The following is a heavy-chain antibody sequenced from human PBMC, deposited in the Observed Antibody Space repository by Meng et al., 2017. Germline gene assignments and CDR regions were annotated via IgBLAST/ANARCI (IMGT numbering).Heavy chain of an antibody. D-gene: IGHD6-13*01. CDR1: GGSISSSSYY. J-gene: IGHJ1*01. Sequence: LQLQQSVPGLVKPSETLSLTCTVSGGSISSSSYYWGWIRQPPGKGLEWIGSIYYSGSTYYNPSLKSRVTISVDTSKNQFSLKLSSVTAADTAVYYCARDGIAAAGTGRSYFQHWGQGTLVTVSS. CDR3: ARDGIAAAGTGRSYFQH. CDR2: IYYSGST. V-gene: IGHV4-39*07.